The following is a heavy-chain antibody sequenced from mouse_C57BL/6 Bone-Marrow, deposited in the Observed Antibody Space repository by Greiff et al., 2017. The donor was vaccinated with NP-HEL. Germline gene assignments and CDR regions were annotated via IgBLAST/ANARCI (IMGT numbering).Heavy chain of an antibody. V-gene: IGHV1-42*01. Sequence: VQLKESGPELVKPGASVKISCTASGYSFTGYYMNWVKQSPEKSLEWIGEINPSTGGTTYNQKFKAKATLTVDKSSSTAYMQLKSLTSEDSAVYYCARVLWYWFAYWGQGTLVTVSA. CDR3: ARVLWYWFAY. CDR2: INPSTGGT. CDR1: GYSFTGYY. J-gene: IGHJ3*01. D-gene: IGHD2-1*01.